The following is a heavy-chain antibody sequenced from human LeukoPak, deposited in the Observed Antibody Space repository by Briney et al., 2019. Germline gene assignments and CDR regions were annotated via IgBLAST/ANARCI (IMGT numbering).Heavy chain of an antibody. J-gene: IGHJ5*02. D-gene: IGHD2-21*02. CDR1: GYTFTTHH. CDR2: INPRSGTT. V-gene: IGHV1-46*01. CDR3: AREAEADEGEPAIKGLDP. Sequence: GASVKVSCKASGYTFTTHHIHWVRQAPGQGLEWMGVINPRSGTTSNGQNFQGRVTMTRDTSTSTVYMELSSLRSDDTAMYYCAREAEADEGEPAIKGLDPWGQGTLVTVSS.